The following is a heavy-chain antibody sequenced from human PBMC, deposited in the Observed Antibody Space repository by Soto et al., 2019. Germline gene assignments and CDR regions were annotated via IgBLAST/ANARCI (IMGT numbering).Heavy chain of an antibody. CDR1: GFTFSGYG. CDR2: ISGSGGTT. D-gene: IGHD3-10*02. J-gene: IGHJ3*02. V-gene: IGHV3-23*01. Sequence: GGSLRLSCAASGFTFSGYGMNWVRQAPGKGLEWVSGISGSGGTTYSADSVKGRFTISRDNSKNTLYLQMNSLRAEDTAVFSFAKCPGGRAQENVLDIWGKGKMVTVSS. CDR3: AKCPGGRAQENVLDI.